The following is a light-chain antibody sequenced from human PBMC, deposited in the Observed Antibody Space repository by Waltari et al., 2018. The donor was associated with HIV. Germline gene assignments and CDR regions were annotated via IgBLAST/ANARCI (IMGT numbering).Light chain of an antibody. CDR2: AAS. CDR1: QTISPY. CDR3: QQSYSSPLT. J-gene: IGKJ3*01. V-gene: IGKV1-39*01. Sequence: DIQLTQSPSSLSASVGDRVTIACRASQTISPYLNWYQQKPGKAPKLLISAASSLQSGVPSRFSGSASGTDFTLTISSLQPEDYATYYCQQSYSSPLTFGPGTIVDIK.